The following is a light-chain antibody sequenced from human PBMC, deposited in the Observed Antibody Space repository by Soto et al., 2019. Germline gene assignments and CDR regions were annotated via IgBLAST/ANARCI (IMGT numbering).Light chain of an antibody. J-gene: IGKJ1*01. V-gene: IGKV3-20*01. Sequence: DIVLTQSPGTLSSSPGERATLSCRASETIVNNYLAWYQQKPGQAPRLLIYGASSRATGIPDRFSGSGSGTDFTLTISRLEPEDFAVYYCQQYATSPATFGQGTKVDIK. CDR3: QQYATSPAT. CDR1: ETIVNNY. CDR2: GAS.